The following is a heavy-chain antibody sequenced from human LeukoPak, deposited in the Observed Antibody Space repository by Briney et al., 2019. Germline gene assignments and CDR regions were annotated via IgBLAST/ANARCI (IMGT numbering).Heavy chain of an antibody. D-gene: IGHD6-19*01. CDR2: IKEDGSEK. CDR3: ARDLGIAVAGTVGHFDY. J-gene: IGHJ4*02. V-gene: IGHV3-7*01. Sequence: GGSLRLSCAASGFTFSNYWMSWVRQAPGKGLEWVANIKEDGSEKHYMDSVKGRFTISRDNAKISLYLQMNSLRAEDTAVYYCARDLGIAVAGTVGHFDYWGQGTLVTVSS. CDR1: GFTFSNYW.